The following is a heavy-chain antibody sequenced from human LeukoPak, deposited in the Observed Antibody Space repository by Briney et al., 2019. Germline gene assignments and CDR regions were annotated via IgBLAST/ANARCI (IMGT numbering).Heavy chain of an antibody. CDR1: GFTFSSYS. CDR3: AKDAAYDILTETYYYYGMDV. D-gene: IGHD3-9*01. CDR2: ISSSSSYI. J-gene: IGHJ6*04. Sequence: GGSLRLSCAASGFTFSSYSMNWVRQAPGKGLEWVSSISSSSSYIYYADSVKGRFTISRDNAKNSLYLQMNSLRAEDTAVYYCAKDAAYDILTETYYYYGMDVWGKGTTVTVSS. V-gene: IGHV3-21*01.